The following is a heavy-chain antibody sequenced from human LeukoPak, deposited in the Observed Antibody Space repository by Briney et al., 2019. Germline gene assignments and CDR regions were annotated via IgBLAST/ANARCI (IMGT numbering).Heavy chain of an antibody. CDR3: ARTGGNYDSSGYLDY. CDR2: IYYSGTT. J-gene: IGHJ4*02. Sequence: PSETLSLTCSVPGGSINNTGYYWGWIRQPPGKGLESIVTIYYSGTTYYNPSLQSRVTLSVDTSKNQFSLKLSSVTASDTAVYFCARTGGNYDSSGYLDYWGREPWSPSPQ. CDR1: GGSINNTGYY. D-gene: IGHD3-22*01. V-gene: IGHV4-39*01.